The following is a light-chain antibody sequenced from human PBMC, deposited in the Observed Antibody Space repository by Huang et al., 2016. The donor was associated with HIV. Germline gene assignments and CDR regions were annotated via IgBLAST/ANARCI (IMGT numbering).Light chain of an antibody. V-gene: IGKV1-39*01. CDR3: QQSYSTPLT. Sequence: QMTQSPSSLSASVGDRVTITCRASQSISTYLNWYQQHPGKAPKLLIYSVSRLQSEVPSRFSGNGSGTDFTLTIRSLHLEDFASYFCQQSYSTPLTFGGGTKVDIK. CDR2: SVS. CDR1: QSISTY. J-gene: IGKJ4*02.